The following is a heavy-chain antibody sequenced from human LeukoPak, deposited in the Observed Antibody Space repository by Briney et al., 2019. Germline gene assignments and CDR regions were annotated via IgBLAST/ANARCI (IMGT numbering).Heavy chain of an antibody. CDR1: GGSISSDY. CDR2: IYYSGST. Sequence: SETLSLTCTVSGGSISSDYWSWIRQPPGKGLEWIGYIYYSGSTNYNPSLKSRVTISVDTSKNQFSLKLSSVTAADTAVYYCARLQSPRAYALDVWGQGTTVTVSS. CDR3: ARLQSPRAYALDV. V-gene: IGHV4-59*08. D-gene: IGHD5-24*01. J-gene: IGHJ6*02.